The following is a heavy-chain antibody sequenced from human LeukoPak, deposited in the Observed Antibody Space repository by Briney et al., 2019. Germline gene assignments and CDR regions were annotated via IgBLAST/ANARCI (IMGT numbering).Heavy chain of an antibody. CDR3: AKNIAAPTTPFDY. J-gene: IGHJ4*02. Sequence: GGSLRLSCAASGFFFSTYGMHWVRQAPGKGLEWVAVISYDGSNKYYADSVKGRFTISRDNSKNTLSLQMNYLRAEDTALYYCAKNIAAPTTPFDYWGQGTLVTVSS. D-gene: IGHD6-13*01. CDR2: ISYDGSNK. V-gene: IGHV3-30*18. CDR1: GFFFSTYG.